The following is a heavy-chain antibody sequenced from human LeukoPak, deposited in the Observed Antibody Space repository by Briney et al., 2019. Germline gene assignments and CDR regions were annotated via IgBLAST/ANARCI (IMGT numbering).Heavy chain of an antibody. V-gene: IGHV1-69*05. CDR1: GGTFSSYA. Sequence: ASVKVSCKASGGTFSSYAISWVRQAPGQGLEWMGGIIPIFGTANYAQKFQGRVTITTDESTSTAYMELSSLRSEDTAVYYCAAAYYDFWSGYYTRGWFDPWGQGTLVTVSS. CDR3: AAAYYDFWSGYYTRGWFDP. CDR2: IIPIFGTA. J-gene: IGHJ5*02. D-gene: IGHD3-3*01.